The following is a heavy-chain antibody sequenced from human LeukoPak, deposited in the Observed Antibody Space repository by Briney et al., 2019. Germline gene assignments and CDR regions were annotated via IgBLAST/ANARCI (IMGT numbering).Heavy chain of an antibody. Sequence: SETLSLTCTVSGSSISSNYYWDWIRQPPGKGLEWIGSLYHSGNTYYNPSLKSRVTISLDTSKNQFSLKLSSVTAADTAVYYCARLVAGVAAAGTGYYYYYMDVWGKGTTVTVS. CDR1: GSSISSNYY. J-gene: IGHJ6*03. CDR3: ARLVAGVAAAGTGYYYYYMDV. V-gene: IGHV4-38-2*02. CDR2: LYHSGNT. D-gene: IGHD6-13*01.